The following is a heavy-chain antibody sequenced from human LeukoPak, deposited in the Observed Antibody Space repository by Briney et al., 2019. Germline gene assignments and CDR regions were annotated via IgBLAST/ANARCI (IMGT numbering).Heavy chain of an antibody. CDR3: AYDYVWGSYRYTRNRHFDY. Sequence: SQTLSLTCAVSGGSISSGGYSWSWIRQPPGKGLEWIGYIYHSGSTYYNPSLKSRVTISVDRSKNQFSLKLSSVTAADTAVYYCAYDYVWGSYRYTRNRHFDYWGQGTLVTVSS. CDR2: IYHSGST. D-gene: IGHD3-16*02. J-gene: IGHJ4*02. V-gene: IGHV4-30-2*01. CDR1: GGSISSGGYS.